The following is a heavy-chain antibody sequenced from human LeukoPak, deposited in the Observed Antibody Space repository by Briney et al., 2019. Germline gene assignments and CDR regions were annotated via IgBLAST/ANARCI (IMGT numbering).Heavy chain of an antibody. CDR1: GFTFSSYW. CDR2: IKQDGSEK. CDR3: ARDSPITMVRGVKGY. Sequence: PGGSLRLSCAASGFTFSSYWMSWVRQAPGKGLEWVANIKQDGSEKYYVDSVKGRFTISRDNAKNSLYLQMNSLRAEDTAVYYCARDSPITMVRGVKGYWGQGTLVTVSS. D-gene: IGHD3-10*01. V-gene: IGHV3-7*01. J-gene: IGHJ4*02.